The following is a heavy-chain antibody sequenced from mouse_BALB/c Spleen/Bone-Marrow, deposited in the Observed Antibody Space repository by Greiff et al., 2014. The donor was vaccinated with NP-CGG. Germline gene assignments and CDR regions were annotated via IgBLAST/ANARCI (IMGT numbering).Heavy chain of an antibody. V-gene: IGHV7-3*02. Sequence: EVKLMESGGGLVQPGGSLRLSCATSGFTFTDYYMNWVRQPPGKALEWLGFIRNKANGYTTEYSASVKGRFTISRDNSQTILYLQMNTLRAGDSATYYCARDNWGRAMDYWGQGTSVTVSS. CDR1: GFTFTDYY. D-gene: IGHD4-1*01. J-gene: IGHJ4*01. CDR2: IRNKANGYTT. CDR3: ARDNWGRAMDY.